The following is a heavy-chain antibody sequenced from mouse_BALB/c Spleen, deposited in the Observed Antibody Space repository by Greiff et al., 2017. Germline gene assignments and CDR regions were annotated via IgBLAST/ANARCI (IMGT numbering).Heavy chain of an antibody. D-gene: IGHD2-4*01. Sequence: QVQLKQSGAELVRPGVSVKISCKGSGYTFTDYAMHWVKQSHAKSLEWIGVISTYYGDASYNQKFKGKATMTVDKSSSTAYMELARLTSEDSAIYYCARGDYDGYYYAMDYWGQGTSVTVSS. CDR1: GYTFTDYA. V-gene: IGHV1S137*01. CDR3: ARGDYDGYYYAMDY. J-gene: IGHJ4*01. CDR2: ISTYYGDA.